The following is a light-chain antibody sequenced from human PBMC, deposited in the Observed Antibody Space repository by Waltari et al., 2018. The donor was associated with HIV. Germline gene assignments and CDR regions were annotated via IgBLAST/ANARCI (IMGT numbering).Light chain of an antibody. J-gene: IGKJ1*01. Sequence: IQMTQSPSSLSASVGDRVTITCRASQDIKTDVDWYQQKPGKAPRLLIYGGSTLHSGFPSRFSGRGSGTHFTRTISSLSPEDFATYYCLHVYWYPLVFGEGTKV. V-gene: IGKV1-6*01. CDR1: QDIKTD. CDR2: GGS. CDR3: LHVYWYPLV.